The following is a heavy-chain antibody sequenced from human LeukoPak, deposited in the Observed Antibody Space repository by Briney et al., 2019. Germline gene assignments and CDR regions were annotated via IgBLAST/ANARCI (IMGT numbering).Heavy chain of an antibody. CDR2: IKQDGSNT. V-gene: IGHV3-7*01. CDR1: GFTFSRYW. D-gene: IGHD3-9*01. CDR3: ARAGSNDDMILDY. Sequence: GGSLRLSCAASGFTFSRYWMNWVRQAPGKGLEWVANIKQDGSNTNYVDSVKGRFTVSRDNAKNSLYLQINSLRAEDTGLYYCARAGSNDDMILDYWGQGTLVTVSS. J-gene: IGHJ4*02.